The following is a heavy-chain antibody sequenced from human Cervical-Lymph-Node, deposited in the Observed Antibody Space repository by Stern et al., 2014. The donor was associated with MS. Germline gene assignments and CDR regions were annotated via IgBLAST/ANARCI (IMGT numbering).Heavy chain of an antibody. V-gene: IGHV3-20*01. CDR3: ARAFCTGGVCYSFPFYGMDV. D-gene: IGHD2-8*02. Sequence: EDQLVESGGGVVRPGRSLRLSCAASGFTFEDYGMSWVRHAPGKGLGWAAAINWTGGSTVCAGSVQGRFTISRDNAKNSLYLQMNSLRAEDTALYHCARAFCTGGVCYSFPFYGMDVWGQGTTVTVSS. J-gene: IGHJ6*02. CDR2: INWTGGST. CDR1: GFTFEDYG.